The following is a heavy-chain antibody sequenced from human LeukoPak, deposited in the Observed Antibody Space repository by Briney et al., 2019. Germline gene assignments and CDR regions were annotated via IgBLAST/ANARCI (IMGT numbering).Heavy chain of an antibody. Sequence: ASVKVSCKVSGYTFTDYYMHWVQQAPGKGPEWMGLVDPEDGETIYAEKFQGRVTITADTSTDTAYMGLSSLRSEDTAVYYCATPDYFDYWGQGTLVTVSS. CDR2: VDPEDGET. CDR1: GYTFTDYY. J-gene: IGHJ4*02. V-gene: IGHV1-69-2*01. CDR3: ATPDYFDY.